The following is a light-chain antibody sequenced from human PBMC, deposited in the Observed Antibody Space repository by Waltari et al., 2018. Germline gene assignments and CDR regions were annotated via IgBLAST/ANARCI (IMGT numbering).Light chain of an antibody. V-gene: IGLV6-57*03. CDR1: SGSIASNY. Sequence: FLLTQPSSVSESSGKTVTISCSPSSGSIASNYVPWYQQRPGGVPTTLIYEGNRRPSWVPDRFSGSIDTSSNSASLTISGLQTEDAADYYCQSYDTNNRWIFGGGTTLTVL. J-gene: IGLJ2*01. CDR2: EGN. CDR3: QSYDTNNRWI.